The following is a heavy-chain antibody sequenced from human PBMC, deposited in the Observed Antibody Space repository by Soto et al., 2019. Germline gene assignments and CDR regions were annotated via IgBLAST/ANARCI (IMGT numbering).Heavy chain of an antibody. CDR2: IYYSGST. J-gene: IGHJ4*02. D-gene: IGHD2-15*01. CDR1: VISGSTSDYY. CDR3: AGFVVPASRNSDFDY. Sequence: SESLSLTCTVSVISGSTSDYYWGWFLQPPGKGLDWIGNIYYSGSTFYNPSLRSRVTLSVDTSKNQFSLRLNSVTAADTAVYFCAGFVVPASRNSDFDYWAREPWSPSPQ. V-gene: IGHV4-39*01.